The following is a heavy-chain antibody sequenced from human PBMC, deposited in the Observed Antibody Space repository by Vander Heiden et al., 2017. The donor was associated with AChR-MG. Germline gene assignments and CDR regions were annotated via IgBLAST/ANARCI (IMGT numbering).Heavy chain of an antibody. J-gene: IGHJ4*02. Sequence: QVQLEESGPGLVKPSQTLSLTCTVSGGSIRGTKHFWTWIRQRPGKGLEWIGCIFHSGTTYYNPSLKSRITLSVDTSENHFSLKVNSVTAADTAVYFCARDYGPSRYSSGYYDSWGPGTLVTVSS. D-gene: IGHD3-22*01. V-gene: IGHV4-31*03. CDR3: ARDYGPSRYSSGYYDS. CDR1: GGSIRGTKHF. CDR2: IFHSGTT.